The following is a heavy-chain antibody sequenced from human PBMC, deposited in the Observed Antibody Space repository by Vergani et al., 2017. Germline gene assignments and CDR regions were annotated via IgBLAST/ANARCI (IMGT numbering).Heavy chain of an antibody. V-gene: IGHV1-2*04. CDR2: INPNSGGT. CDR1: GYTFTGYY. J-gene: IGHJ5*02. Sequence: QVQLVQSGAEVKKPGASVKVSCKASGYTFTGYYMHWVRQAPGQGLEWMGWINPNSGGTNYAQKFQGWVTMTRDTSISTAYMELSRLRSDDTAVYYCARGTIAVALRGSNXFDPWGQGTLVTVSS. CDR3: ARGTIAVALRGSNXFDP. D-gene: IGHD6-19*01.